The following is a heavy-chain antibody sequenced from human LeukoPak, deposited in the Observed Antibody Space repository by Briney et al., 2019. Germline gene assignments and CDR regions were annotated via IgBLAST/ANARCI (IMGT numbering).Heavy chain of an antibody. CDR1: GFSFDDYA. Sequence: SGGSLRLSCAASGFSFDDYAMHWVRQAPGKGLEWVSLISWDGGTTYYADSVKGRFTISRDNSKDSLYLQMNSLRGEDTAFYYCTTHPDYSRSIYNMDVWGKRTPVTVSS. D-gene: IGHD6-13*01. CDR2: ISWDGGTT. CDR3: TTHPDYSRSIYNMDV. V-gene: IGHV3-43D*04. J-gene: IGHJ6*03.